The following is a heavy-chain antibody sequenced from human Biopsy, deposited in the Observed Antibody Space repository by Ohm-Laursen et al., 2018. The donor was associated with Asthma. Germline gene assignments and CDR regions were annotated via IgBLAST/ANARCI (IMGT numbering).Heavy chain of an antibody. CDR3: ARTNYDFLTGQVNDAFAM. CDR1: GYTFISYA. V-gene: IGHV1-3*01. Sequence: GASVKVSCKASGYTFISYAIHWVRQAPGQRLEWMGWINAGNGNTKYSQKFQGRVTISRDTSASTAYMDLSSLRSEDTAVYYCARTNYDFLTGQVNDAFAMWGQGTMVTVSS. D-gene: IGHD3-9*01. CDR2: INAGNGNT. J-gene: IGHJ3*02.